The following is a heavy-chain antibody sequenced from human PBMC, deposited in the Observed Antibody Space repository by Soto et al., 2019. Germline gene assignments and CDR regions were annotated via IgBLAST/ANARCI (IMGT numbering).Heavy chain of an antibody. D-gene: IGHD5-12*01. V-gene: IGHV1-2*02. CDR1: GYTFTGYY. CDR3: ARDGYSGYSGYSYGMDV. CDR2: INPNSGGT. J-gene: IGHJ6*02. Sequence: ASVRVSCKASGYTFTGYYMHLVRQAPGQGLEWMGWINPNSGGTNYAQKFQGRVTMTRDTSISTAYMELSRLRSDDTAVYYCARDGYSGYSGYSYGMDVWGQGTTVTVSS.